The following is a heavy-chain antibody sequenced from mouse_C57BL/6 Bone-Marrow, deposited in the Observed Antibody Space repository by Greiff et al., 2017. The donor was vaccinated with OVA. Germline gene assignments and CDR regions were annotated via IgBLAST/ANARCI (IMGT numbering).Heavy chain of an antibody. D-gene: IGHD2-5*01. CDR1: GYTFTDYY. V-gene: IGHV1-26*01. CDR3: ARRYSNYPYYFDY. CDR2: INPNNGGT. Sequence: VQLQQSGPELVKPGASVKISCKASGYTFTDYYMYWVKQSHGKSLEWIGDINPNNGGTSYNQKFKGKATLTVDKSSSTAYMELRSLTSEDSAVYYCARRYSNYPYYFDYWGQGTTLTVSS. J-gene: IGHJ2*01.